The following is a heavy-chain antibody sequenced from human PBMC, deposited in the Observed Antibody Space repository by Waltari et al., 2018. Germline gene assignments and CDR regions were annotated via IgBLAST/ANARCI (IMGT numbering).Heavy chain of an antibody. CDR2: IYWNDDK. CDR3: AHFKHDFWSGYDWFDP. D-gene: IGHD3-3*01. CDR1: GFSLSTSGVG. J-gene: IGHJ5*02. Sequence: QITLKESGPTLVKPTQTLTLTCTFSGFSLSTSGVGVGWISQPPGKALEWLGLIYWNDDKRYSPSLKIRLTITKDTSKNQVVLTMTNMDPVDTATYYCAHFKHDFWSGYDWFDPWGQGTLVTVSS. V-gene: IGHV2-5*01.